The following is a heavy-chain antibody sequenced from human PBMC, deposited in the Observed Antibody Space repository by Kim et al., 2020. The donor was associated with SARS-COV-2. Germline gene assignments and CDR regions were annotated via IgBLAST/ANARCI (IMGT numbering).Heavy chain of an antibody. D-gene: IGHD6-13*01. CDR3: ARVAPGYSSSWYRSGWFDP. CDR1: GGSFSGYY. Sequence: SETLSLTCAVYGGSFSGYYWSWIRQPPGKGLEWIGEINHSGSTNYNPSLKSRVTISVDTSKNQFSLKLSSVTAADTAVYYCARVAPGYSSSWYRSGWFDPWGQGTLVTVSS. V-gene: IGHV4-34*01. CDR2: INHSGST. J-gene: IGHJ5*02.